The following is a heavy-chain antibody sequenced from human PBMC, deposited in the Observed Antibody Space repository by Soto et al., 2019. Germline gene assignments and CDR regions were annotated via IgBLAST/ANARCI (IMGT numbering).Heavy chain of an antibody. CDR2: ISYDGSNK. D-gene: IGHD3-22*01. CDR3: AKDPASGYYDSSGYSPALAY. Sequence: GGSLRLSCAASGFTFSSYGMHWVRQAPGKGLEWVAVISYDGSNKYYADSVKGRFTISRDNSKNTLYLQMNSLRAEDTAVYYCAKDPASGYYDSSGYSPALAYWGQGTLVTVSS. J-gene: IGHJ4*02. CDR1: GFTFSSYG. V-gene: IGHV3-30*18.